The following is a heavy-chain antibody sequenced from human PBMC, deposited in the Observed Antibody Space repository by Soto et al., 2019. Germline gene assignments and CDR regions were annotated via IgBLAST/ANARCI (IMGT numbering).Heavy chain of an antibody. CDR1: GYTFTDYF. CDR2: INTNCGGT. V-gene: IGHV1-2*02. D-gene: IGHD3-10*01. J-gene: IGHJ4*02. Sequence: QVQLVQSGAEVRKPGASVKVSCKASGYTFTDYFLHWVRQAPGQGLGWMGWINTNCGGTTYAQKFQGRVTMTRDTSITTAYMEVNRLQSDDTAVYYCARVGLLVQGIRVNYFDYWGQGTLVTASS. CDR3: ARVGLLVQGIRVNYFDY.